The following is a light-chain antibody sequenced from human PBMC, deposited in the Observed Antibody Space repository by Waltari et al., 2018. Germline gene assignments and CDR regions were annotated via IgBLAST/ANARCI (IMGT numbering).Light chain of an antibody. CDR3: LVWHSTIDHQGV. J-gene: IGLJ2*01. CDR1: NIGSKS. Sequence: SYVVTQSPSVSVAPGETARITCGGDNIGSKSVHWYQQRPGQAPLLVTSYDSDRPSGIPGRFSGSNCGNTATLTISWVEAEDEADYYCLVWHSTIDHQGVFGGGTKLTVL. V-gene: IGLV3-21*04. CDR2: YDS.